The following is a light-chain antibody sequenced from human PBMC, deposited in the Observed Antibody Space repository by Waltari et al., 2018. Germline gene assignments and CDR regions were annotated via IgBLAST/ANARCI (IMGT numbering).Light chain of an antibody. CDR1: LSVRSSK. J-gene: IGKJ1*01. CDR2: GAS. CDR3: HHYGQQYGSSPGT. Sequence: EIVLTQSPGTLSLSPGERATLSCRASLSVRSSKLAWYQQEPGQAPRLLIYGASSRATGIPDRFSGSGSGTDFTLTISRLQPEDFALYYCHHYGQQYGSSPGTFGQGTKVEIK. V-gene: IGKV3-20*01.